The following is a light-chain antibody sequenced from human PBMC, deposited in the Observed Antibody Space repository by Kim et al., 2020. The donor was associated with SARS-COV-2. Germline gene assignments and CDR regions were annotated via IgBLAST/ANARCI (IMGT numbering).Light chain of an antibody. CDR3: QEYGSPPPIT. Sequence: EIVLTQSPGTLSLSPGERAALLCRSSHSLGSNSLAWYQQKPGQAPRLLIYGEVIRATGIPDRFSGSGSGTDFTLTISRLEPEDFAVYYCQEYGSPPPITFGQGTRLEIK. J-gene: IGKJ5*01. CDR1: HSLGSNS. V-gene: IGKV3-20*01. CDR2: GEV.